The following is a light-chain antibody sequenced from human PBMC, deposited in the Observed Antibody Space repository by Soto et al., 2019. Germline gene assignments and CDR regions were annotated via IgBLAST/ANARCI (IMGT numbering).Light chain of an antibody. CDR2: DAS. CDR1: QSISSW. V-gene: IGKV1-5*01. J-gene: IGKJ5*01. Sequence: QMTQCPSTLSASVGDRVTITCRASQSISSWLAWYQQKPGKAPKLLIYDASSLESGVPSRFSGSGSRTEFSLTISSPQPNDLATYYCQQYNSDSITFGQGTRLEI. CDR3: QQYNSDSIT.